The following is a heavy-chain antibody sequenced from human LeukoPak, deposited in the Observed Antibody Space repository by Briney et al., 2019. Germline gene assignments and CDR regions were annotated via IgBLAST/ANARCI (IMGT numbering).Heavy chain of an antibody. CDR1: GGSFSGYY. V-gene: IGHV4-34*01. CDR2: INHSGST. J-gene: IGHJ6*03. D-gene: IGHD3-10*01. Sequence: SETLSLTCAVYGGSFSGYYWSWIRQPPGKGLEWIGEINHSGSTNYNPSLKSRVTISVDTSKNQFSLKLSSVTAADTAVYYCARRVSYYYGSGSYRYYYYMDVWGKGTTVTISS. CDR3: ARRVSYYYGSGSYRYYYYMDV.